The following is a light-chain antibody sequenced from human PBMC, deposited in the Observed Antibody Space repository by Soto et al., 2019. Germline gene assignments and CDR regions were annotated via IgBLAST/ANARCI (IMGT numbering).Light chain of an antibody. CDR2: AAS. CDR1: QGISSY. Sequence: IQMTQSPSSLSASTGDRVTITCRASQGISSYLAWYQQKPGKAPKLLIYAASTLQSGVPSRFSGSGSGTDFTLTISCLQSEDFATYYCQQYYSYPRAFGQGTKVDIK. CDR3: QQYYSYPRA. V-gene: IGKV1-8*01. J-gene: IGKJ1*01.